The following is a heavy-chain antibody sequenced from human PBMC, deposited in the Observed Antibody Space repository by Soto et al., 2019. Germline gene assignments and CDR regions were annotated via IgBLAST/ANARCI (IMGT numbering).Heavy chain of an antibody. D-gene: IGHD5-12*01. CDR2: INHSGST. Sequence: QVQLQQWGAGLLKPSETLSLTCAVYGGSFSGYYWSWIRQPPGKGLEWIGEINHSGSTNYNPSLKSRVTISVDTSKNQFSLKLSSVTAADTAVYDCARGGGWIDAFDIWGQGTMVTVSS. CDR3: ARGGGWIDAFDI. CDR1: GGSFSGYY. V-gene: IGHV4-34*01. J-gene: IGHJ3*02.